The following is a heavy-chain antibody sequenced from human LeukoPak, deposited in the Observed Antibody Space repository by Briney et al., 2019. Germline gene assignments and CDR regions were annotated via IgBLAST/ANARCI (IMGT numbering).Heavy chain of an antibody. D-gene: IGHD4-17*01. CDR1: GYTFPSYY. CDR2: INASGGTT. CDR3: ARQKHPSSNDYSDPLFDY. V-gene: IGHV1-46*01. J-gene: IGHJ4*02. Sequence: ASVKVSCQASGYTFPSYYMHGLRPAPGQELAWMGIINASGGTTTYAQEFQGRVTVTADTSTSTVYMELSSLTYQDTCVHYCARQKHPSSNDYSDPLFDYWGEGTLVTVSS.